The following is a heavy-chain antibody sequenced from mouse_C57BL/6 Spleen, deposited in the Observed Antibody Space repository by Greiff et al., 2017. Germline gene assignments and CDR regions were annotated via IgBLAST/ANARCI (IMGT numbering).Heavy chain of an antibody. CDR1: GFTFSSYA. J-gene: IGHJ2*01. CDR2: ISSGGDYI. CDR3: ARVGDSSYFDD. Sequence: DVHLVESGEGLVKPGGSLKLSCAASGFTFSSYAMSWVRQTPEKRLEWVAYISSGGDYIYYADTVKGRFTISRDNARNSLYLQMSSLKSEETAMYYCARVGDSSYFDDWGQGTTLTVSP. V-gene: IGHV5S21*01. D-gene: IGHD2-12*01.